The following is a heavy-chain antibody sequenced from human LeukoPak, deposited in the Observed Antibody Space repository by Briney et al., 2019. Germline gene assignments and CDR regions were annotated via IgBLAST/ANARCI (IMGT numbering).Heavy chain of an antibody. V-gene: IGHV3-23*01. D-gene: IGHD2-2*01. CDR3: AKSKGSSSGAFDI. J-gene: IGHJ3*02. CDR1: GFTVSSNY. CDR2: ISGSGDTT. Sequence: PGGSLRLSCAASGFTVSSNYMSWVRQAPGKGLEWVSTISGSGDTTYYADSVKGRFTISRDNSKNTLYLQMNSLRVEDTAVYYCAKSKGSSSGAFDIWGQGTMVTVSS.